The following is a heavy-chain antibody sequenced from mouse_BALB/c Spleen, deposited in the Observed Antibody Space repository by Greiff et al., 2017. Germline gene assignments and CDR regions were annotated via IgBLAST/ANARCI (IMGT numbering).Heavy chain of an antibody. CDR2: ISYSGST. Sequence: ESGPGLVKPSQSLSLTCTVTGYSITSDYAWNWIRQFPGNKLEWMGYISYSGSTSYNPSLKSRISITRDTSKNQFFLQLNSVTTEDTATYYCARGSSGLFDYWGQGTTLTVSS. J-gene: IGHJ2*01. CDR3: ARGSSGLFDY. V-gene: IGHV3-2*02. CDR1: GYSITSDYA. D-gene: IGHD3-1*01.